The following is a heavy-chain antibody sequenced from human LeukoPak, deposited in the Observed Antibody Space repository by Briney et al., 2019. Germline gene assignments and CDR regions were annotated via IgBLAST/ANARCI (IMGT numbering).Heavy chain of an antibody. J-gene: IGHJ6*02. V-gene: IGHV1-69*13. CDR2: IIPIFGTA. Sequence: GASVKVSCKASGGTFSSYAISWVRQAPGQGLEWMGGIIPIFGTANYAQKFQGRVTITADESTSTAYMELSSLRSEDTAVYYCARGGSSSWYQESGYYYYGMDVWGRGTTVTVSS. CDR1: GGTFSSYA. CDR3: ARGGSSSWYQESGYYYYGMDV. D-gene: IGHD6-13*01.